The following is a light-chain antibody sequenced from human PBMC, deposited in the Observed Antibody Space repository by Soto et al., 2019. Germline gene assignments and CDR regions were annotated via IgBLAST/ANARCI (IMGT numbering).Light chain of an antibody. Sequence: DIQMTQSPSTLSASVGDRVTITCRASQSISSWLAWYQQKPGKAPKLLIYKASSLESGVPSRFSGSGSGTEFTLTISSLQPDDFATYYCQQYNSYPLTCGQGIKVEIK. V-gene: IGKV1-5*03. CDR2: KAS. J-gene: IGKJ1*01. CDR1: QSISSW. CDR3: QQYNSYPLT.